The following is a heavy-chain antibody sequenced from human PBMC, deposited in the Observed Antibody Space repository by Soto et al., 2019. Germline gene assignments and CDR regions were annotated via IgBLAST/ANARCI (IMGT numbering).Heavy chain of an antibody. CDR3: ARGLDGYSPGGFDY. J-gene: IGHJ4*02. Sequence: QVQLVQSGAEVKKPGSSVKVSCKASGGTFSSYTISWVRQAPGQGLEWMGRIIPILGIANYAQKFQGRVTITADKSTSTAYMELSSLRSEDTAVYYCARGLDGYSPGGFDYWGQGTLVTVSS. D-gene: IGHD4-4*01. CDR2: IIPILGIA. CDR1: GGTFSSYT. V-gene: IGHV1-69*02.